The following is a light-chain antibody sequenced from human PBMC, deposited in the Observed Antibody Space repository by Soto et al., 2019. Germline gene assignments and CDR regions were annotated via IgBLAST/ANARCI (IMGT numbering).Light chain of an antibody. CDR2: KAS. CDR1: QSISSW. V-gene: IGKV1-5*03. Sequence: DIQMTQSPSTLSASVGDRVTITCRASQSISSWLAWYQQKPGKAPKLLIYKASRLESGVPSRFSGSRYGRDVTLTISSVQSDDFANYYRQQYNSYPWTFGQGTKVEIK. J-gene: IGKJ1*01. CDR3: QQYNSYPWT.